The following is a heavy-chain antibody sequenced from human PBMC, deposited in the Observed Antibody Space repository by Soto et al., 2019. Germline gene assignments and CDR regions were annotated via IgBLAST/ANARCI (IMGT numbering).Heavy chain of an antibody. CDR2: INHSGST. D-gene: IGHD2-2*01. CDR3: ARGLVVPAAPLNWFDP. CDR1: GGSFSGYY. V-gene: IGHV4-34*01. J-gene: IGHJ5*02. Sequence: QVQLQQWGAGLLKPSETLSLTCAVYGGSFSGYYWSWIRQPPGKGLEWIGEINHSGSTNYNPSLKSRVTISVDTSKNQFSLKLSSVTAADTAVYYCARGLVVPAAPLNWFDPWGQGTLVTVSS.